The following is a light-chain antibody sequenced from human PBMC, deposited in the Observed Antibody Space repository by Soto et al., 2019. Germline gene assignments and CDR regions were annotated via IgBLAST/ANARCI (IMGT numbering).Light chain of an antibody. CDR2: TAS. V-gene: IGKV1D-12*01. J-gene: IGKJ4*01. CDR3: QQTSTFPLT. Sequence: DIQMTQSPSSVSASVGGRVTITCRASQDIDNRLAWYQQKPGKAPNLLIYTASSLQGGVLSRFSGSGSGTDFTLTIYTLQPEDLATYYCQQTSTFPLTFGGGTKVEIK. CDR1: QDIDNR.